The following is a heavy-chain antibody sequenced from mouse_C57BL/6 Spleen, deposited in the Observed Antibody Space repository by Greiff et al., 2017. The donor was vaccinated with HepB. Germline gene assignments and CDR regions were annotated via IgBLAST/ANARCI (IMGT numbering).Heavy chain of an antibody. J-gene: IGHJ4*01. D-gene: IGHD2-5*01. CDR1: GYAFSSSW. V-gene: IGHV1-82*01. CDR2: IYPGDGDT. Sequence: VQLQQSGPELVKPGASVKISCKASGYAFSSSWMNWVKQRPGKGLEWIGRIYPGDGDTNYNGKFKGKATLTADKSSSTAYMQLSSLTSEDSAVYFCARKGYSNDYWGQGTSVTVSS. CDR3: ARKGYSNDY.